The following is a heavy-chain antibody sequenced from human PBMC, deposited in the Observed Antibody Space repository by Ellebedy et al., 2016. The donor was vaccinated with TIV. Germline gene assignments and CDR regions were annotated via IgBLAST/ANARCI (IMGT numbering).Heavy chain of an antibody. V-gene: IGHV3-53*01. CDR1: GFIVSSNY. Sequence: GESLKISCAASGFIVSSNYMNWVRQAPGKGLEWVSVIYSGADGGDTYYADSVKGRFTISRDNSKNTLYLQMNSLRAEDTAVYYCAREAAGNGGKLDYWGQGALVTVSS. CDR2: IYSGADGGDT. D-gene: IGHD4-23*01. J-gene: IGHJ4*02. CDR3: AREAAGNGGKLDY.